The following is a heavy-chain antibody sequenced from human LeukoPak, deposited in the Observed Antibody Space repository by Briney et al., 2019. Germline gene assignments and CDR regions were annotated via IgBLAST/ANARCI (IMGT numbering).Heavy chain of an antibody. D-gene: IGHD1-26*01. CDR3: ARDPTYYLRYGYFDS. Sequence: GGSLRLSCAASGFTFSSYSMNWVRQAPGKGLEWVSYISSGSSTIYYADSVKGRFTISRDNANNVLYLQMNSLRAEDTAVYYCARDPTYYLRYGYFDSWGQGTLVTVSS. J-gene: IGHJ4*02. CDR1: GFTFSSYS. V-gene: IGHV3-48*04. CDR2: ISSGSSTI.